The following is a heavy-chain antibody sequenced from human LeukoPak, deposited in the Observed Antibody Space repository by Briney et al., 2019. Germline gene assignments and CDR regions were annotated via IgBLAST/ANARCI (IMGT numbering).Heavy chain of an antibody. CDR3: ARDTYKYSSSLGWFDP. Sequence: SETLSLTCTVSGGSISSGSYYWSWIRQPAGKGLEWIGRISTSGSTNYNPSLKSRVTMSVDMSKNQFSLKLSSVTAADTAVYYCARDTYKYSSSLGWFDPWGQGTLVTVSS. J-gene: IGHJ5*02. D-gene: IGHD6-13*01. CDR1: GGSISSGSYY. CDR2: ISTSGST. V-gene: IGHV4-61*02.